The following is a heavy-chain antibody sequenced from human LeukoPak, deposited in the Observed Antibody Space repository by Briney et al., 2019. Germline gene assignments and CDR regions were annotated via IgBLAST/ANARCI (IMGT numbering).Heavy chain of an antibody. V-gene: IGHV3-23*01. Sequence: GGPLSLSCAVSGFPFSDFAMSWVRQAPGKGLEWVSAISGSGGSTYYADSVKGRFTISRDNSKNTLYLQMNSLRAEDTAVYYCANTPARLLWFGESTFDPWGQGTLVTVSS. D-gene: IGHD3-10*01. CDR3: ANTPARLLWFGESTFDP. CDR1: GFPFSDFA. J-gene: IGHJ5*02. CDR2: ISGSGGST.